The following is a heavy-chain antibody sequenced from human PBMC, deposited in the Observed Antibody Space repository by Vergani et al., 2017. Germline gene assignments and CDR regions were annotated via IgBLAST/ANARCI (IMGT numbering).Heavy chain of an antibody. V-gene: IGHV3-64D*06. Sequence: EVQLVESGGGLVQPGGSLRLSCSASGFTFSSYAMHWVRQAPGKGLEYVSAISSNGGSTYYADSVKGRFTISRDNSKNTLYLQMSSLSAEDTAVYYCVKDREQGLVFKHLGGNFDYWGQGTLVTVSS. CDR3: VKDREQGLVFKHLGGNFDY. D-gene: IGHD6-19*01. CDR2: ISSNGGST. J-gene: IGHJ4*02. CDR1: GFTFSSYA.